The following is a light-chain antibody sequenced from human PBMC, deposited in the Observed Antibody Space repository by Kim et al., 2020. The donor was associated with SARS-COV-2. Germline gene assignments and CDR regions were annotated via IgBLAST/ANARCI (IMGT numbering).Light chain of an antibody. CDR3: LLSSGGAWV. Sequence: GATVTVACASSNDAVTSSYYPSGFPQKPGQSPRALIYNTSYKHSWTPARFSGSLLGGKAALTLSGVQPEGEAEYYCLLSSGGAWVFGGRTQLTVL. J-gene: IGLJ3*02. CDR2: NTS. CDR1: NDAVTSSYY. V-gene: IGLV7-43*01.